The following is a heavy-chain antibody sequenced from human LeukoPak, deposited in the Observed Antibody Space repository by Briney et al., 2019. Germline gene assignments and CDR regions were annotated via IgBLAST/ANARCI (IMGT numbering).Heavy chain of an antibody. V-gene: IGHV4-39*01. CDR3: ARHPYYDFWSGYLGYYFDY. CDR1: GGSISSSSYY. Sequence: PSETLSLTCTVSGGSISSSSYYWGWIRQPPGKGLAWIGSIYYSGSTYYNPSLKSRVTISVDTSKNQFSLKLSSVTAADTAVYYCARHPYYDFWSGYLGYYFDYWRQGTLVTVSS. D-gene: IGHD3-3*01. J-gene: IGHJ4*02. CDR2: IYYSGST.